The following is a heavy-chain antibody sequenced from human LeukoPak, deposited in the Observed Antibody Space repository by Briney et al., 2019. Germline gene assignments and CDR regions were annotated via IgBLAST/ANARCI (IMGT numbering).Heavy chain of an antibody. J-gene: IGHJ5*02. V-gene: IGHV4-61*01. Sequence: SETLSLTCTVSGASVSSASYWSWIRQPPGKGVEWIAHIYNGVNTNYNPSLKSRVTISVDTSKNQLSLRLNCVTAAETAVYYCARSRAFNSAAFDPWGQGSLVTVSS. CDR1: GASVSSASY. CDR3: ARSRAFNSAAFDP. D-gene: IGHD2/OR15-2a*01. CDR2: IYNGVNT.